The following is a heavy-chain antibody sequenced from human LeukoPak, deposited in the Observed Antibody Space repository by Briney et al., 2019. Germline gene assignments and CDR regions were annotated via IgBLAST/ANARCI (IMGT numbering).Heavy chain of an antibody. CDR3: AKGSFREDL. CDR2: IHYDGGKI. CDR1: GFIFSNYG. D-gene: IGHD3-3*01. J-gene: IGHJ3*01. V-gene: IGHV3-30*02. Sequence: PGGSLRLXCAGSGFIFSNYGMHWVRQAPGKGLEWVAFIHYDGGKIYYADSLKGRFTISRDNSKNTLYLQMNSLRTEDTAVYYCAKGSFREDLWGQGTMVTVSS.